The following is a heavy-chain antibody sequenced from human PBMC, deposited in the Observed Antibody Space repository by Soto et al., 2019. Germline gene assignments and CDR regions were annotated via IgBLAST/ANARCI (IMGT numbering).Heavy chain of an antibody. CDR1: GFTVSSNY. Sequence: EVQLVESGGGLVQPGGSLRLSCAASGFTVSSNYMSWVRQAPGKGLEWVSVIYSGGSTYYADSVKGRFTNSRNNYKNELILQKNGRRAEEPAVYYWARDRVVVIAYYYWYCMDVWGQGTTVTVSS. J-gene: IGHJ6*02. V-gene: IGHV3-66*01. CDR2: IYSGGST. D-gene: IGHD2-21*01. CDR3: ARDRVVVIAYYYWYCMDV.